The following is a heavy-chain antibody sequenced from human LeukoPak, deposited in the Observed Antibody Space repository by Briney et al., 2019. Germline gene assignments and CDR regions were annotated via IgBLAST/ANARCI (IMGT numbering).Heavy chain of an antibody. CDR2: INSNTGGT. CDR1: GYTFTGSF. J-gene: IGHJ4*02. V-gene: IGHV1-2*02. CDR3: SRADPVDY. Sequence: ASVKVSCKASGYTFTGSFMHWGRQAPGQGLEWMGWINSNTGGTKFAQKFQDRVTMTRDTSISTVYMELSSLRSDDTAVYYCSRADPVDYWGQGTHITVSS.